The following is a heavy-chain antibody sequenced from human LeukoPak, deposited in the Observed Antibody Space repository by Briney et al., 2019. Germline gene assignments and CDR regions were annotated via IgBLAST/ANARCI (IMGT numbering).Heavy chain of an antibody. Sequence: ESLKISCKSSGYRFTTYWIGWVRQIPGKGLGWMGIIYPGDSETRYSPSIQGQVTISADKSIRTAYLQWSSLKASDTAIDYCARLDYRGYSGAYWGQGTLVTVSS. D-gene: IGHD4-17*01. CDR1: GYRFTTYW. V-gene: IGHV5-51*01. J-gene: IGHJ4*02. CDR3: ARLDYRGYSGAY. CDR2: IYPGDSET.